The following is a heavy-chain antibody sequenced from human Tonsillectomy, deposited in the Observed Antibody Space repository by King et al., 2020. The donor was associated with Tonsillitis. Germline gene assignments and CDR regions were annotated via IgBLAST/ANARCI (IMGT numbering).Heavy chain of an antibody. CDR3: ARAXTXXYXGMXV. J-gene: IGHJ6*02. Sequence: VQLQESGPGLVKPSQTLSLTCTVSGGSISSGDYYWSWIRQPPGKGLEWIGYIYYSGSTYYNPSLKSRLTXSVDTSKNQXSLKLSSVTAADTAVYYCARAXTXXYXGMXVXGXXXTVXXX. V-gene: IGHV4-30-4*01. CDR1: GGSISSGDYY. CDR2: IYYSGST.